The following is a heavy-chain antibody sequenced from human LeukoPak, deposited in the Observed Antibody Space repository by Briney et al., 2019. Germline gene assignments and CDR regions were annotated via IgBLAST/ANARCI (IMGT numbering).Heavy chain of an antibody. CDR1: GFTFSSYA. Sequence: GGSLRLSCAASGFTFSSYAMSWVRQAPGKGPEWVSAISGSGGSTYYADSVKGRFTISRDNSKNTLYLQMNSLRAEDTAVYYCAKGGGSWAKSVFTGSYYFDYWGQGTLVTVSS. CDR2: ISGSGGST. V-gene: IGHV3-23*01. CDR3: AKGGGSWAKSVFTGSYYFDY. J-gene: IGHJ4*02. D-gene: IGHD2-15*01.